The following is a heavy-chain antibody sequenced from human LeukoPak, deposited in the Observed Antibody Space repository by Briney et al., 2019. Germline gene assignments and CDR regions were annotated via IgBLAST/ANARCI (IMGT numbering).Heavy chain of an antibody. CDR3: ARGGIGWSFDY. D-gene: IGHD6-19*01. CDR1: GYSLAGYY. J-gene: IGHJ4*02. CDR2: INPNSGGT. V-gene: IGHV1-2*02. Sequence: ASVKDSCKAYGYSLAGYYIHWVLQAPGQRLECLGWINPNSGGTDFAQKFQGRVTMTSDTSISTAYMELSGLRSDDTAVYYCARGGIGWSFDYWGQGTLVTVSS.